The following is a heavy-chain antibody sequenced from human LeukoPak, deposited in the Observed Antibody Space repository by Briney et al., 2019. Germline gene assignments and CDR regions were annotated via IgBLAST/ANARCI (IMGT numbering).Heavy chain of an antibody. J-gene: IGHJ6*03. D-gene: IGHD1-14*01. V-gene: IGHV1-8*03. CDR3: ARGNQPPQYYYYYYYMDV. Sequence: ASVKVSCKASGYTFTSYDINWVRQATGQGLEVMGWMNPNSGNTGYAQKFQGRVTITRNTSISTAYMELSSLRSEDTAVYYCARGNQPPQYYYYYYYMDVWGKGTTVTVSS. CDR2: MNPNSGNT. CDR1: GYTFTSYD.